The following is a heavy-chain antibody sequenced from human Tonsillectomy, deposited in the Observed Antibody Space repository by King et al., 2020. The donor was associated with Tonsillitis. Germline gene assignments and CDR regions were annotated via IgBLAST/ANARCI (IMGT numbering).Heavy chain of an antibody. CDR1: GDTVSSYT. CDR3: ATPRGGIVGATLVY. J-gene: IGHJ4*02. D-gene: IGHD1-26*01. Sequence: VQLVESGAEVKKPGSSVKVSCKASGDTVSSYTITWVRQAPGQGLDWVGEIIPVFRTATYAQKFQGRVTITADESLNTAYMELSSLKSEDTAVYYCATPRGGIVGATLVYWGQGTPVTVSS. CDR2: IIPVFRTA. V-gene: IGHV1-69*01.